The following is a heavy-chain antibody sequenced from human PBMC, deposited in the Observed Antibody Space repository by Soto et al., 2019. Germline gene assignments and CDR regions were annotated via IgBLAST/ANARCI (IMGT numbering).Heavy chain of an antibody. J-gene: IGHJ4*02. V-gene: IGHV3-23*01. CDR3: AKASYDILTGYSPDY. Sequence: EVQLLESGGGLVQPGGSLRLSCGASRFTFSNYAMNWVRQVPGKGLEWVSTISGSGGRTYYADSVKGRFTISRDNSKNTLYLQMNSLRAEDTAVYYCAKASYDILTGYSPDYWGQGTRVTVSS. D-gene: IGHD3-9*01. CDR2: ISGSGGRT. CDR1: RFTFSNYA.